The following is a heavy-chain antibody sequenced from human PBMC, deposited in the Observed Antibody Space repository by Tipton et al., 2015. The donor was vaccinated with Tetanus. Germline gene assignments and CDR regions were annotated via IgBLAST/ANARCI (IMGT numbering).Heavy chain of an antibody. V-gene: IGHV4-34*01. D-gene: IGHD3-10*01. J-gene: IGHJ5*02. Sequence: LRLSCAVYGGSFSGYYWSWIRQPPGKGLEWIGEINHSGSTNYNPSLKSRVTISVDTSKNQFSLKLSSVTAADTAVYYCARVGGLWFGELLSDWFDPWGQGTLVTVSS. CDR3: ARVGGLWFGELLSDWFDP. CDR2: INHSGST. CDR1: GGSFSGYY.